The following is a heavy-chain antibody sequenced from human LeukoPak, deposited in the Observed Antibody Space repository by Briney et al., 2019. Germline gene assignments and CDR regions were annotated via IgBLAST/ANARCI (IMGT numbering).Heavy chain of an antibody. Sequence: GGSLRLSCAASGFTFSSYGMSWVRQAPGKGLEWVSGFYGGGSTDYADSVKGRFTISRDNSKNTLYLQMNSLRAEDTAVYYCARVGAVGGVFRAFDIWGQGTMVTVSP. V-gene: IGHV3-66*01. CDR3: ARVGAVGGVFRAFDI. J-gene: IGHJ3*02. CDR1: GFTFSSYG. CDR2: FYGGGST. D-gene: IGHD3-16*01.